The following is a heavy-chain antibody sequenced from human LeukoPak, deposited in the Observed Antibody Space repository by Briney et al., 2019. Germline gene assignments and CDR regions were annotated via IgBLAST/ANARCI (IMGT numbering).Heavy chain of an antibody. CDR3: ARQGKGGHYYGSGAREWFDP. CDR1: GYSFTSYW. V-gene: IGHV5-51*01. CDR2: IYPGDSDT. Sequence: GESLKISCKGSGYSFTSYWIGWVRQMPGKGLEWMGIIYPGDSDTRYSPSFQGQVTISADKSISTAYLQWSSLKASDTAMYYCARQGKGGHYYGSGAREWFDPWGQGTLVTVSS. J-gene: IGHJ5*02. D-gene: IGHD3-10*01.